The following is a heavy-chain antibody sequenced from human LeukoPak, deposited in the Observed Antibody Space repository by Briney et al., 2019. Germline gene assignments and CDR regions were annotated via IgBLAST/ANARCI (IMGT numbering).Heavy chain of an antibody. Sequence: SETLSLTCTVSGGSISSGDYYWSWIRQPPGKGLEWIGYIYYSGSTYYNPSLKSRVSISVDTSKNQFSLKLSSVTAADTAVYYCARETPPYYYGSGSSSNFDYWGQGTLVTVSS. CDR2: IYYSGST. V-gene: IGHV4-30-4*08. CDR3: ARETPPYYYGSGSSSNFDY. J-gene: IGHJ4*02. CDR1: GGSISSGDYY. D-gene: IGHD3-10*01.